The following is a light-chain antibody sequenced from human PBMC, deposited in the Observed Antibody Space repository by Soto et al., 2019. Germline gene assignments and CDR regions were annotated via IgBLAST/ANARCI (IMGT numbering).Light chain of an antibody. V-gene: IGKV3-15*01. J-gene: IGKJ2*01. Sequence: EIVMTQSPSTLSVSPGESATLSCRASQSVNTNLAWYQQKPGRAPRLLPHGASTRATGIPARFSGSGSGTDFTHTISSLQPEDFAVYSCQQYNNWPPHTIGQGTQLEIK. CDR2: GAS. CDR3: QQYNNWPPHT. CDR1: QSVNTN.